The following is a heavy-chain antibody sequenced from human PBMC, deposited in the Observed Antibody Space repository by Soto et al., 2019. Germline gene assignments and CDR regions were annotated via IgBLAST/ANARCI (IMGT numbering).Heavy chain of an antibody. V-gene: IGHV3-23*01. D-gene: IGHD7-27*01. Sequence: GGSLRLSCAASGFTFSSYAMSWVRQAPGKGLEWVSAISGSGGRTYYEDSVKGRFTISRDNSKNTLYLQMNSLRAEDTAVYYCANIELGMPSHHHYYYGREAWGNETTVTVSA. CDR2: ISGSGGRT. CDR1: GFTFSSYA. CDR3: ANIELGMPSHHHYYYGREA. J-gene: IGHJ6*04.